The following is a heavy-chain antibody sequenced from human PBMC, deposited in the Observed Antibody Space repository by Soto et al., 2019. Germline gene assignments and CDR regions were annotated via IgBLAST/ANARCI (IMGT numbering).Heavy chain of an antibody. D-gene: IGHD2-2*01. V-gene: IGHV3-33*01. Sequence: VGSLRLSCAASGFTFSDYGMHWVRQAPGEGLQWVAVIWFDGSNEHYADSVKGRFTISRDNSKNTLYLQMYSLRAGDTAVYYCARGSLYCSTTSCSYGMDVWGQGTTVTVSS. CDR2: IWFDGSNE. J-gene: IGHJ6*01. CDR3: ARGSLYCSTTSCSYGMDV. CDR1: GFTFSDYG.